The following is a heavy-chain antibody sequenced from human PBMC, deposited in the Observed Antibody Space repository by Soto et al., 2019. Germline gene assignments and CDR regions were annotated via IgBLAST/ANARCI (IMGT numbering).Heavy chain of an antibody. D-gene: IGHD2-15*01. V-gene: IGHV4-61*01. J-gene: IGHJ4*02. Sequence: SETLSLTCTVYGGSVSSGSYYLSWIRQPPGKGLEWIGYIYYSGSTNYNPSLKSRVTISVDTSKNQFSLKLSSVTAADTAVYYCARSQEPGGYFDYWGQGTLVTVSS. CDR3: ARSQEPGGYFDY. CDR2: IYYSGST. CDR1: GGSVSSGSYY.